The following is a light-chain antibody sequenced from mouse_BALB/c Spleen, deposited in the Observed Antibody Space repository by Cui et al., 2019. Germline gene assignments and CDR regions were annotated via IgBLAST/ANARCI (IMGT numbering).Light chain of an antibody. CDR1: SSGSY. J-gene: IGKJ1*01. CDR3: HQWSSYPWT. CDR2: STS. V-gene: IGKV4-80*01. Sequence: QIVLTQSPAIMFASLGEEITLTCSASSSGSYMHWYQQKSGTSPKLLIYSTSNLASGVPSRFSGSGSGTFYSLTISSVEAEDAADYYCHQWSSYPWTFGGGTKLEIK.